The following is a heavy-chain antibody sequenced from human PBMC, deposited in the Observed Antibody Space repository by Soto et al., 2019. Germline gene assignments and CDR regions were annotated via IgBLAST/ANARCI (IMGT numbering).Heavy chain of an antibody. V-gene: IGHV4-39*01. CDR3: ARQRPSVATRPSFDL. J-gene: IGHJ2*01. CDR2: IYYSGST. Sequence: PSESLSLSCTVTGDSISSRCDDLGWIRQPPGKGLECIGSIYYSGSTYNNPSLRSRVSMSIDTSQDQFSLKLKSVTAADTALYFCARQRPSVATRPSFDL. D-gene: IGHD1-26*01. CDR1: GDSISSRCDD.